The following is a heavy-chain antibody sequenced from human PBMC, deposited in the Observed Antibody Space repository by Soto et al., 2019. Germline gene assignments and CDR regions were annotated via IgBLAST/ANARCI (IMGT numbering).Heavy chain of an antibody. CDR1: GFVYSDYE. CDR2: ITGRGSTI. Sequence: EVKLEESGGGLVQPGGSLRLSCAASGFVYSDYEMNWVRQAPGKGLEWVSSITGRGSTIYYAESVKGRFTISRDNAKSSLNLQMNGPRVEDTAIYFCVREMKYQARAFDLWCQGTPVIVSS. D-gene: IGHD2-2*01. V-gene: IGHV3-48*03. J-gene: IGHJ5*02. CDR3: VREMKYQARAFDL.